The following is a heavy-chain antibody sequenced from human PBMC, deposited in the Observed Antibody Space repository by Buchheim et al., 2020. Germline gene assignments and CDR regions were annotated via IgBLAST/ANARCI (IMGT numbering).Heavy chain of an antibody. Sequence: EVQLVESGGGLVQPGGSLRLSCAASGFTFSDHYMDWVRQAPGKGLEWIGRTRNRAKSYTTEYAASVKGRFTISRDDSKNSLYLQMNSLKTEDTAMYYCGKVFTPSFGSDYFDYWGQGTL. CDR1: GFTFSDHY. J-gene: IGHJ4*02. CDR3: GKVFTPSFGSDYFDY. V-gene: IGHV3-72*01. D-gene: IGHD5-18*01. CDR2: TRNRAKSYTT.